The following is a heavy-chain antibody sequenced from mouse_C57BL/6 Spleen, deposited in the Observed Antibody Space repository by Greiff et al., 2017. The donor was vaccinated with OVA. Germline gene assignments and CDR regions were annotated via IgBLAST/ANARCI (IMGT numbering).Heavy chain of an antibody. J-gene: IGHJ3*01. V-gene: IGHV5-16*01. CDR3: VYDYDGGFAY. CDR2: INYDGSST. D-gene: IGHD2-4*01. Sequence: DVKLVESEGGLVQPGSSMKLSCTASGFTFSDYYMAWVRQVPEKGLEWVANINYDGSSTYYLDSLKSRFIISRDNAKNILYLQMSSLKSEDTATYYCVYDYDGGFAYWGQGTLVTVSA. CDR1: GFTFSDYY.